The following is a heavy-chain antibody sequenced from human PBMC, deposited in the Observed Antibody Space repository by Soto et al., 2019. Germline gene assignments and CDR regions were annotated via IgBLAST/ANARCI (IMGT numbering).Heavy chain of an antibody. CDR2: INAGNGNT. V-gene: IGHV1-3*01. CDR1: GYTFTSYA. D-gene: IGHD1-26*01. CDR3: ARPGRVGAIRLDP. J-gene: IGHJ5*02. Sequence: ASVKVSCKASGYTFTSYAMHWVRQAPGQRLEWMGWINAGNGNTKYSQKFQGRVTITRDTSASTAYMELSSLRSEDSAVYYCARPGRVGAIRLDPWGQGTLVTVSS.